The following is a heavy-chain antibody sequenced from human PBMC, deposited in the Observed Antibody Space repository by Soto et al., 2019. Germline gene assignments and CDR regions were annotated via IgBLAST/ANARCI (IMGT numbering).Heavy chain of an antibody. Sequence: GASVKVSCKASGYTFTSYAMHWVLQAPGQRLEWMGWINAGNGNTKYSQKFQGRVTITRDTSASTAYMELSSLRSEDTAVYYCAREGPYYDSSSIDYWGQGTLVTVYS. V-gene: IGHV1-3*01. CDR2: INAGNGNT. D-gene: IGHD3-22*01. CDR1: GYTFTSYA. J-gene: IGHJ4*02. CDR3: AREGPYYDSSSIDY.